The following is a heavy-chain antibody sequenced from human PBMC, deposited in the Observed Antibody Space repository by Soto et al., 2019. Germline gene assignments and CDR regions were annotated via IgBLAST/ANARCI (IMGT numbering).Heavy chain of an antibody. CDR1: GYTFTSYG. J-gene: IGHJ3*02. Sequence: ASVKVSCKASGYTFTSYGISWVRQAPGQGLEWMGWISAYNGNTNYAQKLQGRVTMTTDTSTSTAYMELRSLRSDDTAVYYCARDPGYIVVVPAATVGDAFDIWGQGTMVTVSS. CDR2: ISAYNGNT. V-gene: IGHV1-18*01. CDR3: ARDPGYIVVVPAATVGDAFDI. D-gene: IGHD2-2*01.